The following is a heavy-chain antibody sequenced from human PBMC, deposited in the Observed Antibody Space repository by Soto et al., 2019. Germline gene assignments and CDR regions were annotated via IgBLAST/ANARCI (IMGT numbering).Heavy chain of an antibody. D-gene: IGHD2-2*01. CDR3: ARGFCSSASCQNYFDY. CDR1: GFTFSTYT. Sequence: PGGSLRLSCAASGFTFSTYTMNWVRQAPGKGLEWVSSVSYSSNYIYYADSVKGRFTISRDNAKNSLYLQMNSLRAEDTAVYYCARGFCSSASCQNYFDYWGQGTQVTV. J-gene: IGHJ4*02. V-gene: IGHV3-21*01. CDR2: VSYSSNYI.